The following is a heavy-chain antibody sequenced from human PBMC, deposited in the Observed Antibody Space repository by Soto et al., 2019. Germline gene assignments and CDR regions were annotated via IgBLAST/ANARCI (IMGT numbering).Heavy chain of an antibody. J-gene: IGHJ4*02. V-gene: IGHV1-69*13. CDR3: ARDSAAAGPWDY. CDR2: IIPIFGTA. CDR1: GGTFSSYA. Sequence: SVKVSCKASGGTFSSYAISWVRQAPGQGLEWMGGIIPIFGTANYAQKFQGRVTITADESTSAAYMELSSLRSEDTAVYYCARDSAAAGPWDYWGQGTLVTVSS. D-gene: IGHD6-13*01.